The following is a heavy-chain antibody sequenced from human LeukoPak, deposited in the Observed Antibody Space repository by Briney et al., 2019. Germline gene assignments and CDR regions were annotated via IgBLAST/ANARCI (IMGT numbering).Heavy chain of an antibody. V-gene: IGHV4-39*07. J-gene: IGHJ5*02. CDR3: ARIIANYWFDP. CDR1: GGSISSSSYY. D-gene: IGHD2-21*01. CDR2: IYYSGST. Sequence: PSETLSLTCTVSGGSISSSSYYWGWIRQPPGKGLEWIGSIYYSGSTYYNPSLKSRVTISVDTSKNQFSLKLSSVTAADTAVYYCARIIANYWFDPWGQGTLVTVSS.